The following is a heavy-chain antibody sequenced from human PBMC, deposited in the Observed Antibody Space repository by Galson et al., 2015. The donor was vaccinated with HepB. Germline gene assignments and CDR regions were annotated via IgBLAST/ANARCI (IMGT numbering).Heavy chain of an antibody. Sequence: SVKVSCKASGGTFSSYAISWVRQAPGQGLEWMGRIIPILGIANYAQKFQGRVTITADKSTSTAYMELSSLRSEDTAVYYCARDKWFGELSHYDMDVWGQGTTVTVSS. CDR1: GGTFSSYA. D-gene: IGHD3-10*01. CDR3: ARDKWFGELSHYDMDV. J-gene: IGHJ6*02. CDR2: IIPILGIA. V-gene: IGHV1-69*04.